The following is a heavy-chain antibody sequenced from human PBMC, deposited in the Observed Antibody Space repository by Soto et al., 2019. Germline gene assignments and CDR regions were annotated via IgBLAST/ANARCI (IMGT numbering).Heavy chain of an antibody. CDR1: GGSISSYY. D-gene: IGHD3-22*01. CDR2: IYYSGST. CDR3: ARGQPLYYDSSGYFDY. V-gene: IGHV4-59*01. Sequence: SETLSLTCTVSGGSISSYYWSWIRQPPGKGLEWIGYIYYSGSTNYNPSLKSRVTISVDTSKNQFSLKLSSVTAADTAVYYCARGQPLYYDSSGYFDYWGPGTLVTVSS. J-gene: IGHJ4*02.